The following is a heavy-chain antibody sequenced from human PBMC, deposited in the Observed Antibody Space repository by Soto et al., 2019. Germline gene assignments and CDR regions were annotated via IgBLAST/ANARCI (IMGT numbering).Heavy chain of an antibody. J-gene: IGHJ6*02. CDR3: AREKTAYGMDV. CDR2: INTNGGNT. CDR1: GYTFTSYD. Sequence: QVQLLQSGAEVKKPGASVKVSCRASGYTFTSYDINWVRQATGQGHEMMGWINTNGGNTGYAQKFQGRVTMTRNTSISTAYMELSSLRSEDTAVYYCAREKTAYGMDVWGQGTTVTVSS. V-gene: IGHV1-8*01.